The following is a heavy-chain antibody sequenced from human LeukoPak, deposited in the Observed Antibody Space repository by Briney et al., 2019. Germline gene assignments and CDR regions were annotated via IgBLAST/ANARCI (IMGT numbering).Heavy chain of an antibody. CDR2: IYTSGTT. CDR1: GGSISSYY. J-gene: IGHJ4*02. D-gene: IGHD2-15*01. V-gene: IGHV4-4*07. Sequence: SETLSLTCTVSGGSISSYYWRWIRQPAGKGLEWIGRIYTSGTTNYNPSLKSPVPISVDTSKTQFSLKLSSVTAADTAVYYCAREYCSGGSCYGYWGQGTLVTVSS. CDR3: AREYCSGGSCYGY.